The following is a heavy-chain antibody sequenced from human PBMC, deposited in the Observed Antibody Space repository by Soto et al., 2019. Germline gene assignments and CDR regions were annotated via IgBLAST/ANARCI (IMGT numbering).Heavy chain of an antibody. V-gene: IGHV1-69*15. D-gene: IGHD7-27*01. CDR2: IIPVFGTA. Sequence: QVQLVQSGAEVRKPGSSVKVSCKASGGTFSTSAMNWVRQAPGQGLEWMGSIIPVFGTATYAQSFQGRLTITADGSTTTGYMELSSLSSEDTAVYYCATQLNGDLDFWGQGTLLIVSS. CDR3: ATQLNGDLDF. CDR1: GGTFSTSA. J-gene: IGHJ4*02.